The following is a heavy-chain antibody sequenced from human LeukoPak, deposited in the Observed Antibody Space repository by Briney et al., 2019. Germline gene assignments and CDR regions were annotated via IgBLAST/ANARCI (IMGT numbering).Heavy chain of an antibody. V-gene: IGHV1-69-2*01. CDR3: ATDSPGSYYDSSGYYSHFSFGY. D-gene: IGHD3-22*01. CDR2: VDPEDGET. J-gene: IGHJ4*02. Sequence: GASVKVSCKVSGYTFTDYYMHWVQQAPGKGLEWMGLVDPEDGETIYAEKFQGRVTITADTSTDTAYMELSSLRSEDTAVYYCATDSPGSYYDSSGYYSHFSFGYWGQGTLVTVSS. CDR1: GYTFTDYY.